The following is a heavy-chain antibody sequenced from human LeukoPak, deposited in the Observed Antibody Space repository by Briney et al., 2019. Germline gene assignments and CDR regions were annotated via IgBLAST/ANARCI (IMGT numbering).Heavy chain of an antibody. V-gene: IGHV3-7*03. J-gene: IGHJ4*02. CDR3: ARDQYDTWSRRGNFDS. Sequence: GGSLRLSCVASGFTFGKYWMSWVRQAPGKGLECVANIKLDGSEKNYVDSVKGRFTISRDNTKNSLYLQMNSLRAEDTAVFYCARDQYDTWSRRGNFDSWGQGTLVIVSS. CDR2: IKLDGSEK. D-gene: IGHD3-3*01. CDR1: GFTFGKYW.